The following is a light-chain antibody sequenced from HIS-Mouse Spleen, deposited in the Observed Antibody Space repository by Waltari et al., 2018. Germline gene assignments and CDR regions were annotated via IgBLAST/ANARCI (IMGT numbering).Light chain of an antibody. CDR3: QTWGPVV. Sequence: TASASLGASVKLTCTLSSGHSSYAIAWHQQQPEKGPRYLMKLNSDGSHSKGDGIPDRFSGSSSGAERYLTISSLQSEDEADYYCQTWGPVVFGGGTKLTVL. CDR1: SGHSSYA. J-gene: IGLJ2*01. CDR2: LNSDGSH. V-gene: IGLV4-69*01.